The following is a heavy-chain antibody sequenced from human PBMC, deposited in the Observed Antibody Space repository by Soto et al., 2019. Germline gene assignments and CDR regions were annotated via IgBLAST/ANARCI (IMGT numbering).Heavy chain of an antibody. CDR3: ARSSGYDYIWGSKTSFDC. J-gene: IGHJ4*02. D-gene: IGHD3-16*01. CDR2: IYYSGST. Sequence: SETLSLTCTVSGGSISSGGYYWSWIRQHPGKGLEWIGYIYYSGSTYYNPSLKSRVTISVDTSKNQFSLKLSSVTAADTAVYYCARSSGYDYIWGSKTSFDCWGQGTLVTVSS. V-gene: IGHV4-31*03. CDR1: GGSISSGGYY.